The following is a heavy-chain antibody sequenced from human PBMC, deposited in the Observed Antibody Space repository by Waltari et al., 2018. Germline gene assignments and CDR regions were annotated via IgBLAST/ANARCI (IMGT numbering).Heavy chain of an antibody. CDR3: ARSYSSGWYFYFDY. D-gene: IGHD6-19*01. CDR2: IYYSGST. CDR1: GGSISSYY. Sequence: QVQLQESGPGLVKPSETLSLTCTVSGGSISSYYWSWIRQPPGKGLEWIGYIYYSGSTNYNPSRKSRVTISVDTSKNQFSLKLSSVTAADTAVYYCARSYSSGWYFYFDYWGQGTLVTVSS. J-gene: IGHJ4*02. V-gene: IGHV4-59*08.